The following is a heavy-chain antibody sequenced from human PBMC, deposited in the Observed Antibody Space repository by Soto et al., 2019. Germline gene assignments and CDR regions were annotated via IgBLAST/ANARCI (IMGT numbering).Heavy chain of an antibody. J-gene: IGHJ4*02. V-gene: IGHV3-23*01. CDR1: GFTFSSYA. CDR3: AKIGVRVTTDPPEGYYFDY. D-gene: IGHD3-22*01. CDR2: ISGSGGST. Sequence: GGSLRLSCAASGFTFSSYAMSWVRQAPGKGLEWVSAISGSGGSTYYADSVKGRFTISRDNSKNTLYLQMNSLRAEDTAVYYCAKIGVRVTTDPPEGYYFDYWGQGTLVTVSS.